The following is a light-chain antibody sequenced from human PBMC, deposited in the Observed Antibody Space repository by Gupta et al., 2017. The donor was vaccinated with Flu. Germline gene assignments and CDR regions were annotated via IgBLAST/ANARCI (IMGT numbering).Light chain of an antibody. V-gene: IGKV1-39*01. CDR1: QTNNMF. Sequence: GDRVTITCRASQTNNMFLNWYQQKPGKAPQLLITSTSNLKTGVPARFSGSGSGTNFSLTISSLQPEDFATYYCLESDSLPPTFGGGTQVEIK. CDR3: LESDSLPPT. CDR2: STS. J-gene: IGKJ4*01.